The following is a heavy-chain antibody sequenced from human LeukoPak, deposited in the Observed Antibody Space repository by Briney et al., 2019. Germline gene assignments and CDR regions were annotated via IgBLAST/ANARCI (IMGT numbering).Heavy chain of an antibody. V-gene: IGHV1-18*01. CDR3: ARSTSEDV. Sequence: ASVKVSCKASGYTFNSYDITWVRQAPGQGLEWMGWNSPYNGNKRYAQKFQGRVTMTTDTSTSTAYMELRSLRSDDTAVYYCARSTSEDVWGQGTTVIVSS. J-gene: IGHJ6*02. CDR1: GYTFNSYD. CDR2: NSPYNGNK.